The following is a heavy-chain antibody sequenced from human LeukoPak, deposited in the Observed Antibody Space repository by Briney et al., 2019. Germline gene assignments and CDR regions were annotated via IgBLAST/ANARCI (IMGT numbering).Heavy chain of an antibody. Sequence: ASVKVSCKASGYTFTSYDIDWVRQATGQGLEWMGWMNPNSGNTGYAQKFQGRVTITRNTSISTAYMELSSLRSEDTAVYYCTKYSGELKSWGQGTLVTVSS. CDR3: TKYSGELKS. V-gene: IGHV1-8*03. J-gene: IGHJ4*02. CDR2: MNPNSGNT. CDR1: GYTFTSYD. D-gene: IGHD2/OR15-2a*01.